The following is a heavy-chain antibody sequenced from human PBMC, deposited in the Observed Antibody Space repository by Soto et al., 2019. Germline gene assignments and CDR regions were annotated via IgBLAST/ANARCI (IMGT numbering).Heavy chain of an antibody. D-gene: IGHD3-22*01. Sequence: LRLSCAASGFTFSDYMSWIRQAPGKGLEWVSYISSSSNSIYYTDSVKGRFTISRDNAKNSLYLQMNSLRDEDTAVYYCARLSYDSSGYYYEGGWFDPWGQGTLVTVSS. CDR3: ARLSYDSSGYYYEGGWFDP. J-gene: IGHJ5*02. CDR1: GFTFSDY. V-gene: IGHV3-11*01. CDR2: ISSSSNSI.